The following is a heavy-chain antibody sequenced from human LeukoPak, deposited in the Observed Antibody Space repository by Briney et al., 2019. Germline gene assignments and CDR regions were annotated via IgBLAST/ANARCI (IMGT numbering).Heavy chain of an antibody. D-gene: IGHD5-18*01. V-gene: IGHV3-15*01. CDR3: TTGTWIQLWLADY. Sequence: GGSLRLSCAASGFTFSNACMSWVRQAPGKGLEWVGHIKGKTDGGTTDYAAPVQGRFTVSRDDSKNTLFLQMNSLKTEDTAVYYCTTGTWIQLWLADYWGQGTLVTVSS. J-gene: IGHJ4*02. CDR2: IKGKTDGGTT. CDR1: GFTFSNAC.